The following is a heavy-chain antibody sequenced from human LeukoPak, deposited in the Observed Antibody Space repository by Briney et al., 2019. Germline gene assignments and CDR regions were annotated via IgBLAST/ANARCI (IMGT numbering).Heavy chain of an antibody. J-gene: IGHJ4*02. Sequence: PGGSLRLSCAASGFTFSSYTMHWVRQAPDKGLEWVAVISHDGGNKYYADSVKGRFTISRDNSKNTLYLQMSGLRAEETAMYYCATPYTSGWSLYFDNWGQGTLVTVSS. D-gene: IGHD6-19*01. V-gene: IGHV3-30-3*01. CDR3: ATPYTSGWSLYFDN. CDR1: GFTFSSYT. CDR2: ISHDGGNK.